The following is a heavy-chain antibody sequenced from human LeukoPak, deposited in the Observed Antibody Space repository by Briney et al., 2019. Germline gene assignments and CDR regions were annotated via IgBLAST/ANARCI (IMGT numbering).Heavy chain of an antibody. CDR3: AELGITMIGGV. CDR1: GFTFSSYD. V-gene: IGHV3-48*03. D-gene: IGHD3-10*02. CDR2: ISSSGSTI. Sequence: GGSLRLSCAASGFTFSSYDMNWVRQAPGKGLEWVSYISSSGSTIYYADSVKGRFTISRDNAKNSLYLQMNSLRAEDTAVYYCAELGITMIGGVWGKGTTVTVSS. J-gene: IGHJ6*04.